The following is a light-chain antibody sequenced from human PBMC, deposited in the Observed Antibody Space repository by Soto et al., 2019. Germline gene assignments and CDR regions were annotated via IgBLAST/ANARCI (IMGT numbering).Light chain of an antibody. CDR3: QQYHDWPPWK. CDR2: DAS. J-gene: IGKJ1*01. V-gene: IGKV3-15*01. Sequence: ERMTTQSPATLSLSPVERATLSCRASQTISKNLAWYQQKPGQAPRLLIYDASTRATDIPDRFSGSGSGTEFTLTISSLKSEDFAVYYCQQYHDWPPWKFGQGTKVDIK. CDR1: QTISKN.